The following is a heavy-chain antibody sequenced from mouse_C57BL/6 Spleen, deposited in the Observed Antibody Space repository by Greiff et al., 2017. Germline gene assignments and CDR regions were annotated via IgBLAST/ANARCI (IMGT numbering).Heavy chain of an antibody. CDR1: GFSLSTFGMG. Sequence: QVTLKVSGPGILKPSQTLSLSCSFSGFSLSTFGMGVGWSRQPSGKGLEWKAHSWWDDDKYYKPALKSRLTISKDTSKNQVFLMIANADAADTATYCFARYGYGDASFAYWGQGTPVTVSA. D-gene: IGHD2-2*01. V-gene: IGHV8-8*01. CDR2: SWWDDDK. CDR3: ARYGYGDASFAY. J-gene: IGHJ3*01.